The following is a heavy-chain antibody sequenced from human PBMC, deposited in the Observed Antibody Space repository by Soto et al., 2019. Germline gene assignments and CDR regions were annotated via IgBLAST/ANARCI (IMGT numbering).Heavy chain of an antibody. CDR3: ARERLLGFVYLPGYFDL. Sequence: QVQLVESGGGWVKPGGSLRLSCAASGFTFSDYYMSWIRQAPGKGLERVSYISRSGSTIYYADSVKGRFTISRDNAKNSLYVQMNSLSAEETAVYYCARERLLGFVYLPGYFDLCGRGNQVTVSS. V-gene: IGHV3-11*01. J-gene: IGHJ2*01. CDR2: ISRSGSTI. CDR1: GFTFSDYY. D-gene: IGHD3-10*01.